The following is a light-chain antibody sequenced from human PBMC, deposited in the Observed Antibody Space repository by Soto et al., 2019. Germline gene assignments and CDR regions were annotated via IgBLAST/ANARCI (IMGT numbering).Light chain of an antibody. CDR2: GAS. CDR3: QQYNNWPPIT. CDR1: QSVSSN. Sequence: EIVLTQSAGTLSLSPGERATLSCRASQSVSSNLAWYQQKPVQAPRLLIYGASTRATGIPARFSGSGSATEFTLTISSLQSEDFAVYYCQQYNNWPPITFGQGTRLEIK. J-gene: IGKJ5*01. V-gene: IGKV3-15*01.